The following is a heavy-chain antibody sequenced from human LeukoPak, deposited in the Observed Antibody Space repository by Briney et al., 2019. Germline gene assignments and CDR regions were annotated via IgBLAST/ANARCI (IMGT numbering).Heavy chain of an antibody. CDR1: GGSFSGYY. CDR3: ARGSSALRGDWFDP. CDR2: INHSGST. V-gene: IGHV4-34*01. Sequence: SETLSLTCAVYGGSFSGYYWSWIRQPPGKGLEWIGEINHSGSTNYNPSLKSRVTISVDTSKNQFSLKLSSVTAADTAVYYCARGSSALRGDWFDPWGQGTLVTVSS. D-gene: IGHD3-16*01. J-gene: IGHJ5*02.